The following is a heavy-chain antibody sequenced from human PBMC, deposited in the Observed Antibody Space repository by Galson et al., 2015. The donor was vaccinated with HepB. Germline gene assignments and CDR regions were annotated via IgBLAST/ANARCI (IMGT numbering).Heavy chain of an antibody. CDR2: VYCAGGT. V-gene: IGHV3-53*01. Sequence: ALRLPCGFGGVTVASTHMNWGGLGAGHGLGWVADVYCAGGTYYTGSVKGRFTISRDNSKNTVDLQINSLRAEDTAVYYCARSRGGGFRGTPSMMDVWGQGTTVTVSS. D-gene: IGHD3-10*01. CDR3: ARSRGGGFRGTPSMMDV. CDR1: GVTVASTH. J-gene: IGHJ6*02.